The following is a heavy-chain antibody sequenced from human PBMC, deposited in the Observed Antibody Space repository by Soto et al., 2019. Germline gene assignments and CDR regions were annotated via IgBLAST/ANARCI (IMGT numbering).Heavy chain of an antibody. D-gene: IGHD3-10*01. J-gene: IGHJ3*02. CDR2: IYYSGST. V-gene: IGHV4-59*01. Sequence: QVQLQESGPGLVKPSETLSLTCTVSGGSIRSYYWSWIRQPPGKGLEWIGYIYYSGSTNYNPSLKSRVTISVDTSKNQFSLKLSSVSAAYTAVYYCAREANHDFGSGSEGVTFDSWCQGTMVTVSS. CDR3: AREANHDFGSGSEGVTFDS. CDR1: GGSIRSYY.